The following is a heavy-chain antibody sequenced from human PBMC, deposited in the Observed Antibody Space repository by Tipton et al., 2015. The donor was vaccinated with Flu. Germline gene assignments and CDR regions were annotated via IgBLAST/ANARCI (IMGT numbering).Heavy chain of an antibody. D-gene: IGHD3-16*01. CDR1: GYTFATYG. V-gene: IGHV1-18*04. Sequence: QLVQSGAEVKKPGASVKVSCKASGYTFATYGITWVRQAPGQGLEWMGWSSADNVNTNYAQNLQDRVTMTTDTSTSTAYMELRSLRSDDTAVYYCARDRRSLLTGGEFDYWGQGTLVTVSS. J-gene: IGHJ4*02. CDR3: ARDRRSLLTGGEFDY. CDR2: SSADNVNT.